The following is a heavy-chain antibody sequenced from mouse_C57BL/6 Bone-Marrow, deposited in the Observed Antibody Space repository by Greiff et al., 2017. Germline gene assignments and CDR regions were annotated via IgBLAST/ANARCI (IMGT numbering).Heavy chain of an antibody. CDR3: ASREGRRGYWYFDV. D-gene: IGHD3-3*01. Sequence: QVQLKQPGAELVKPGASVKMSCKASGYTFTSYWLTWVKQRPGQGLEWIGDICPGSGSTNYNETFKSKATLTVDTSSSPAYMQLSSLPSEDSAFYYCASREGRRGYWYFDVWGTGTTVTVSS. CDR1: GYTFTSYW. J-gene: IGHJ1*03. V-gene: IGHV1-55*01. CDR2: ICPGSGST.